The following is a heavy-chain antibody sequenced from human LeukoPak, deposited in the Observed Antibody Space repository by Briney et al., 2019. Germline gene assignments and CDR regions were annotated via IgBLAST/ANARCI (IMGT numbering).Heavy chain of an antibody. CDR1: GYSFTTDW. J-gene: IGHJ4*02. CDR3: ARQGRLDSYGLDY. V-gene: IGHV5-51*01. Sequence: GESLKISCMGSGYSFTTDWIAWVRQMPGKGLEWMGIIYPGDSETRYSPSFQGPVTISADKSISTASLQWSSLKSSDTAMSYCARQGRLDSYGLDYWGQGTLVTISS. CDR2: IYPGDSET. D-gene: IGHD5-18*01.